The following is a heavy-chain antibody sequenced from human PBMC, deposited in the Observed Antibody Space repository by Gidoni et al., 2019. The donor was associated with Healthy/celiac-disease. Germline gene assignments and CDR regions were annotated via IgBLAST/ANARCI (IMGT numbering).Heavy chain of an antibody. Sequence: QVQLQESGPGLVKPSQTLSLTCTVSGGSISSGSSYWSWIRQPAGKGLEWIGRIYTSGSTNYNPSLKSRVTISVDTSKNQFSLKLSSVTAADTAVYYCAKGGYYDFWSGPYYYYGMDVWGQGTTVTVSS. CDR3: AKGGYYDFWSGPYYYYGMDV. D-gene: IGHD3-3*01. V-gene: IGHV4-61*02. J-gene: IGHJ6*02. CDR2: IYTSGST. CDR1: GGSISSGSSY.